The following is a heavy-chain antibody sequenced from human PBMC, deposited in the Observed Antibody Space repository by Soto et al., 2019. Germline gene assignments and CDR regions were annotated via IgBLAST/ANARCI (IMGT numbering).Heavy chain of an antibody. CDR1: GGTFSNYA. Sequence: QVQLVQSGAEVKKPGSSVKVSCKASGGTFSNYAISWVRQAPGQGLEWMGGIIPIFGTADYAQKIQGRVTITADQHTSTAYMELSSLRSEDTAVYYCARVGGGYDYSPFDYWGQGTLVTVSS. CDR2: IIPIFGTA. J-gene: IGHJ4*02. CDR3: ARVGGGYDYSPFDY. V-gene: IGHV1-69*12. D-gene: IGHD4-4*01.